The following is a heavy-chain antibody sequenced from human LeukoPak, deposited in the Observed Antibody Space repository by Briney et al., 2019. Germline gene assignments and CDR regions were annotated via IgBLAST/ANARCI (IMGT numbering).Heavy chain of an antibody. V-gene: IGHV4-59*01. CDR3: ARDRGHSSGWYKSFDAFDI. CDR2: IYYSGST. CDR1: GGSISSYY. J-gene: IGHJ3*02. D-gene: IGHD6-19*01. Sequence: SDTLSLTCTVSGGSISSYYWSWIRQPPGKGLEWIGYIYYSGSTNYNPFLKSRVTISVDTSKNQFSLKLSSVTAADTAVYYCARDRGHSSGWYKSFDAFDIWGQGTMVTVSS.